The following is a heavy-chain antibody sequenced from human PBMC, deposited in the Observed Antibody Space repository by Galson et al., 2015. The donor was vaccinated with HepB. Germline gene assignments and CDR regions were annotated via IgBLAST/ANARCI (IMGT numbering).Heavy chain of an antibody. V-gene: IGHV3-21*01. D-gene: IGHD5-18*01. CDR2: ISSSSSYI. Sequence: SLRLSCAASGFTFSSYSMNWVRQAPGKGLEWVSSISSSSSYIYYADSVKGRFTISRDNAKNSLYLQMNSLRAEDTAVYYCAREGYSYGYDWFDPWGQGTLVTVSS. CDR1: GFTFSSYS. J-gene: IGHJ5*02. CDR3: AREGYSYGYDWFDP.